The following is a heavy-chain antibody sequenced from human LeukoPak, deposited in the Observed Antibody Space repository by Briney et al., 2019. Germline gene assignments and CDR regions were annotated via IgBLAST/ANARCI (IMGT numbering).Heavy chain of an antibody. Sequence: SLKVSCKASGGTFSTYAISWVGQAPGQGLEWMGGIIPIFGTANYAQTFQRRVTITADKSTSTAYMELSSLRSEDTAVYYCARDRGDYKGPAYYYYYMDVWGKGTTVTVSS. CDR3: ARDRGDYKGPAYYYYYMDV. V-gene: IGHV1-69*06. CDR1: GGTFSTYA. D-gene: IGHD4-17*01. J-gene: IGHJ6*03. CDR2: IIPIFGTA.